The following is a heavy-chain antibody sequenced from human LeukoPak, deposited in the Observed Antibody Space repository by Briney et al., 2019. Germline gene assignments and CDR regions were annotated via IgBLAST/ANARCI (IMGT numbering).Heavy chain of an antibody. D-gene: IGHD3-9*01. Sequence: SETLSLTCTVSGGSISSGGYYWSWIRQHPGKGLEWIGYIYYSGSTYYNPSLKSRVTISVDTSKNQFSLKLSSVTAADTAVYYCARDPNVLRYFDWPIWGQGTMVTVSS. J-gene: IGHJ3*02. CDR2: IYYSGST. CDR1: GGSISSGGYY. CDR3: ARDPNVLRYFDWPI. V-gene: IGHV4-31*03.